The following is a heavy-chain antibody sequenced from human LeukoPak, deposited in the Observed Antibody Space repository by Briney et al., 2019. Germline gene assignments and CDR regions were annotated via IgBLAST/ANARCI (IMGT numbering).Heavy chain of an antibody. Sequence: GRSLRLSCAASGFTFSSYGMHWVRQAPGKGLEWVAVIWYDGSNKYYADSVKGRFTISRDNSKNTLYLQMNSLRAEDTAVYYCARDPRYSSSWHLEFDYWGQGTLVTVS. D-gene: IGHD6-13*01. J-gene: IGHJ4*02. CDR3: ARDPRYSSSWHLEFDY. V-gene: IGHV3-33*01. CDR1: GFTFSSYG. CDR2: IWYDGSNK.